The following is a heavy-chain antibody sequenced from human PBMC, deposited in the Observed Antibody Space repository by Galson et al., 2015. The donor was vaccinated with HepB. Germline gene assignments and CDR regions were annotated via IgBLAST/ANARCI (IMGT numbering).Heavy chain of an antibody. J-gene: IGHJ4*02. V-gene: IGHV5-51*01. CDR3: ARRIRYFDWLLGEYYFDY. Sequence: QSGAEVKKPGKSLKISCKGSAYNFTNYWIGWVRQMPGKGLEWMGIINPGDSDTRYSPSFQGQVTISADKSIATAYLQWSSLKASDTAMYYCARRIRYFDWLLGEYYFDYWGQGTLVTVSS. CDR1: AYNFTNYW. CDR2: INPGDSDT. D-gene: IGHD3-9*01.